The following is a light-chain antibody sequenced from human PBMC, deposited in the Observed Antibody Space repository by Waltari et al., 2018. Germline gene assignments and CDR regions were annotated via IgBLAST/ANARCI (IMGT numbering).Light chain of an antibody. V-gene: IGLV1-40*01. CDR2: GNS. J-gene: IGLJ2*01. CDR3: QSYDSSLSGSV. Sequence: QSGLTQPPSVSGAPGQRVPISCPGSSPNSGAGYAVHWYQLLPGTAPKLLIYGNSNRPSGVPDRFSGSKSGTSASLAITGLQAEDEAGYYCQSYDSSLSGSVFGGGTKLTVL. CDR1: SPNSGAGYA.